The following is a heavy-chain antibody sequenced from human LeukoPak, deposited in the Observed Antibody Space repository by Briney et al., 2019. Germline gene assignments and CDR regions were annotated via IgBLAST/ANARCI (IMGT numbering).Heavy chain of an antibody. J-gene: IGHJ4*02. D-gene: IGHD6-13*01. Sequence: GGSLRLSCAASGFTFSSYGMNWVRQAPGKGLEWVSGLSNSGGSTYYADSVKGRFTISRDNSKNTLYLQMNSLRAEDTAVYYCAKETSSSFDCWGQGTLVTVSS. CDR1: GFTFSSYG. CDR2: LSNSGGST. V-gene: IGHV3-23*01. CDR3: AKETSSSFDC.